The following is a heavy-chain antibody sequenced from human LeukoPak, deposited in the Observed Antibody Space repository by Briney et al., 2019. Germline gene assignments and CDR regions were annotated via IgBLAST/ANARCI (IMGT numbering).Heavy chain of an antibody. Sequence: SETLSLTCTVSGGSISSYYWSWIRQPPGKGLEWIGYIYYSGSANYNPSLKSRVTISVDTSKNQFSLKLSSVTAADTAVYYCARLFGDYWGQGTLVTVSS. CDR1: GGSISSYY. CDR2: IYYSGSA. CDR3: ARLFGDY. J-gene: IGHJ4*02. V-gene: IGHV4-59*08. D-gene: IGHD3-10*02.